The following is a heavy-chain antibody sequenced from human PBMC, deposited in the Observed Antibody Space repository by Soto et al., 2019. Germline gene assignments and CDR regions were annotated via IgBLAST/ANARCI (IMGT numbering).Heavy chain of an antibody. V-gene: IGHV4-34*01. CDR1: GGSFSGYY. J-gene: IGHJ4*02. Sequence: KPSECLSLTCAVYGGSFSGYYWSWIRQPPGKGLEWIGEINHSGSTNYNPSLKSRVTISVDTSKNQFSLKLSSVTAADTAVYYCARGEFVSKNSSGWYYFDYWGQGTLVTVSS. CDR3: ARGEFVSKNSSGWYYFDY. CDR2: INHSGST. D-gene: IGHD6-19*01.